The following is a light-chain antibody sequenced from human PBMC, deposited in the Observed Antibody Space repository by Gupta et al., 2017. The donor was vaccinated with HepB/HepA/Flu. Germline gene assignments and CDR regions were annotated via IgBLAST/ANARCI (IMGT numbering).Light chain of an antibody. CDR2: GAS. J-gene: IGKJ1*01. CDR1: QSVYSN. V-gene: IGKV3-15*01. Sequence: EIVMTQSPATLSVSPGESATLSCRASQSVYSNLAWYQQKPGRAPRLLIYGASTRATGIPARFSGSGSGTEFSLTISSLQSEDFAVYFCQQYNNWPWTLGQATKVEIK. CDR3: QQYNNWPWT.